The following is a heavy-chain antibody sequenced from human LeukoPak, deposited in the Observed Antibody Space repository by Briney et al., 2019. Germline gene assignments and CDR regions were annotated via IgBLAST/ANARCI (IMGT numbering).Heavy chain of an antibody. J-gene: IGHJ4*02. D-gene: IGHD5-18*01. CDR3: GTAPRHSHRLWRWGDY. V-gene: IGHV1-69*13. CDR2: IIPTFGTA. CDR1: GGTFSSSA. Sequence: SVEVSCMPSGGTFSSSAISWVRQAPGQGLEWMGGIIPTFGTANYAQTFQGRVTITAEESTSTAYMELSSLRSEATAGYYWGTAPRHSHRLWRWGDYWGQGTLVTVSS.